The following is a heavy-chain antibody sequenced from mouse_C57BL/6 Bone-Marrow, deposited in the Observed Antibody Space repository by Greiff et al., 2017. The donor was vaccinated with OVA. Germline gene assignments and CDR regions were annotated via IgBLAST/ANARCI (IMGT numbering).Heavy chain of an antibody. J-gene: IGHJ4*01. CDR3: ARDDYDGAYYYAMDY. CDR1: GYTFTDYY. V-gene: IGHV1-75*01. D-gene: IGHD2-4*01. Sequence: QVQLQQSGPELVKPGASVKISCKASGYTFTDYYINWVKQRPGQGLEWIGWIFPGSGSTYYNEKFKGKATLTVDKSSSTAYMLLSSLTSDDSAVYFCARDDYDGAYYYAMDYWGQGTSVTVSS. CDR2: IFPGSGST.